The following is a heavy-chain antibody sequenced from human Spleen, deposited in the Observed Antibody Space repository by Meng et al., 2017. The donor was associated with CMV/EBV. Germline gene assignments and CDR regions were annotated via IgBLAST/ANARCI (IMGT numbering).Heavy chain of an antibody. CDR1: GFTFSSFA. D-gene: IGHD3-3*01. V-gene: IGHV3-23*01. J-gene: IGHJ4*02. CDR3: ARDLGFLEWLSVFDY. Sequence: GESLKISCAASGFTFSSFALTWVRQAPGKGLEWVSVISGSGGTTYFADSVRGRFTISRDNAKNTLYLQMNSLRAEDTAVYYCARDLGFLEWLSVFDYWGQGTLVTVSS. CDR2: ISGSGGTT.